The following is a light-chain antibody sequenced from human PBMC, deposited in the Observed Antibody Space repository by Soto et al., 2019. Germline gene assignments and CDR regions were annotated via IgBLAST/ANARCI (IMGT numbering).Light chain of an antibody. CDR3: QQYSSSWT. V-gene: IGKV3-15*01. J-gene: IGKJ1*01. CDR1: QSISDT. Sequence: EIVMTQSPATLSVSPGGRATLSCRASQSISDTLAWYQQKPGQAPRLLIHGASTRTTGFPARFSGSGSGTDFTLAINRLEPEDSAVYYCQQYSSSWTFGQGTKVDIK. CDR2: GAS.